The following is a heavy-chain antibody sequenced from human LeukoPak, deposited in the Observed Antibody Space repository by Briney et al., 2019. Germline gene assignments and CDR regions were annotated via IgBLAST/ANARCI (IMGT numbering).Heavy chain of an antibody. Sequence: PSETLSLTCAVSGVSFSGYYWSWIRQPPGKGLEWIGEINHSGSTNYNPCLKSRVTISVDTSKNQSTLKLSSVTAADTAVYYCARNVASGQWLVPYDFDDWGEGTLVTVSS. CDR2: INHSGST. CDR1: GVSFSGYY. J-gene: IGHJ4*02. D-gene: IGHD6-19*01. V-gene: IGHV4-34*01. CDR3: ARNVASGQWLVPYDFDD.